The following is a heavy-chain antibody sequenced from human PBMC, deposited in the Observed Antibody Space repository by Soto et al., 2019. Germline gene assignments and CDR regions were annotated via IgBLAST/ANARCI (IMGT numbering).Heavy chain of an antibody. CDR2: IIPIFGTA. V-gene: IGHV1-69*13. CDR1: GGTFSSYA. J-gene: IGHJ3*02. CDR3: ARRGLYYYDSSGYYPDAFDI. Sequence: SVKVSCKASGGTFSSYAISWVRQAPGQGLEWMGGIIPIFGTANYAQRFQGRVTITADESTSTAYMELSSLRSEDTAVYYCARRGLYYYDSSGYYPDAFDIWGQGTMVTVSS. D-gene: IGHD3-22*01.